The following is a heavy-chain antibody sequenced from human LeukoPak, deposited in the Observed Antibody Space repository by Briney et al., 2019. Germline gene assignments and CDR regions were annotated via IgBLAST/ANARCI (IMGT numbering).Heavy chain of an antibody. D-gene: IGHD1-1*01. Sequence: MPSETLSLTCTISGGPISSSSYYWGWIRQPPGKGLEWIGTIYYSGSTYYNPSLKSRVTISVDTSKNQFSLKLSSVTAADTAVYYCARHPAATTCGSFYGMDVWGQGTTVTVSS. CDR1: GGPISSSSYY. CDR3: ARHPAATTCGSFYGMDV. CDR2: IYYSGST. J-gene: IGHJ6*02. V-gene: IGHV4-39*01.